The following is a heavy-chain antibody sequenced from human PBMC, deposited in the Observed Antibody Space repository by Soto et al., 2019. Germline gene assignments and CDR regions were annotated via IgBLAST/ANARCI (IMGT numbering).Heavy chain of an antibody. D-gene: IGHD6-19*01. CDR3: ARGKSSGWYFQYYYYGMDV. CDR2: ISSSGSTI. J-gene: IGHJ6*02. Sequence: AHMLESGGGLGQPGGSLRLSCAASGFTFSDYYMSWIRQAPGKGLEWVSYISSSGSTIYYADSVKGRFTISRDNAKNSLYLQMNSLRAEDTAVYYCARGKSSGWYFQYYYYGMDVWGQGTTVTVSS. CDR1: GFTFSDYY. V-gene: IGHV3-11*01.